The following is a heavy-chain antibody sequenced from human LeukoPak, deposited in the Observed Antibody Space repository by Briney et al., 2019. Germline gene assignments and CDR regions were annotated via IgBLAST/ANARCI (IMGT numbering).Heavy chain of an antibody. CDR1: GYTFTNYG. J-gene: IGHJ4*02. CDR2: ISIYNGNR. V-gene: IGHV1-18*01. D-gene: IGHD1-7*01. Sequence: ASVKVSCKTSGYTFTNYGTSWVRQVPGQGFEWMGGISIYNGNRNYAQKFQGRVTMTTDTSTSTAYMEMRSLRSDDTAVYYCARNVRGTTDDYWGQGTLVTVSS. CDR3: ARNVRGTTDDY.